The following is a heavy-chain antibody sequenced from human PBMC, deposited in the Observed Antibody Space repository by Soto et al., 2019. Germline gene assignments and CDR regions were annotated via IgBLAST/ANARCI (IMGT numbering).Heavy chain of an antibody. V-gene: IGHV1-69*06. D-gene: IGHD2-15*01. Sequence: ASVKVSCKASGGTFSSYAISWVRQAPGQGLEWMGGIIPIFGTANYAQKFQGRVTITADKSTSTAYMELSSLRSEDTAVYYCARGVGSGGSVDWFDPWGQGTLVTVSS. CDR1: GGTFSSYA. CDR2: IIPIFGTA. CDR3: ARGVGSGGSVDWFDP. J-gene: IGHJ5*02.